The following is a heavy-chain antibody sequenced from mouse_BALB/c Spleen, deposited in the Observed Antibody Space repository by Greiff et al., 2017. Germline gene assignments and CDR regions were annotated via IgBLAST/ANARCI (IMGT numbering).Heavy chain of an antibody. J-gene: IGHJ4*01. CDR2: IDPYNGGT. V-gene: IGHV1S135*01. D-gene: IGHD1-1*01. Sequence: VQLQQSGPELVKPGASVKVSCKASGYAFTSYNMYWVKQSHGKSLEWIGYIDPYNGGTSYNQKFKGKATLTVDKSSSTAYMHLNSLTSEDSAVYYCARHYYGSSFYAMDYWGQGTSVTVSS. CDR3: ARHYYGSSFYAMDY. CDR1: GYAFTSYN.